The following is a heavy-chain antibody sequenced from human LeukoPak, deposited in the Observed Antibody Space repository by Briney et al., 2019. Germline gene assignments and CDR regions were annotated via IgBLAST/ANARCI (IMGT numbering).Heavy chain of an antibody. Sequence: PETLSLTCSVSGDSISSTNHYWGWIRQPPGKGLEWIGHIYYSGTTYYNTSLKSRVTISVDTSKNQFSLRLSSVTAADTAVYYCARTQLELRPLFDYWGQGTLVTVSS. CDR3: ARTQLELRPLFDY. CDR2: IYYSGTT. J-gene: IGHJ4*02. D-gene: IGHD1-7*01. V-gene: IGHV4-39*01. CDR1: GDSISSTNHY.